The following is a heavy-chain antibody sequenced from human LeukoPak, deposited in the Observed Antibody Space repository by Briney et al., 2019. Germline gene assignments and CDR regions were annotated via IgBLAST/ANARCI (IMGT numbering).Heavy chain of an antibody. CDR1: GFTFTSYS. CDR3: ARVPCGGDCYSPFPYYYYGMDV. CDR2: ISSSSSYI. V-gene: IGHV3-21*01. Sequence: PGGSLRLSCAASGFTFTSYSMNWVRQGPGKGLEWVSSISSSSSYIYYADSVKGRFTISRDNAKNSLYLQMNSLRAEDTAVYYCARVPCGGDCYSPFPYYYYGMDVWGQGTLVTVFS. D-gene: IGHD2-21*02. J-gene: IGHJ6*02.